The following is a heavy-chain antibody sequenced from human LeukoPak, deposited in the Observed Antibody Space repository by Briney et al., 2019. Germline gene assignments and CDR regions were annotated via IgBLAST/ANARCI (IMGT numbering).Heavy chain of an antibody. CDR2: IYYSGST. CDR1: GGSISSYY. J-gene: IGHJ5*02. Sequence: SETLSLTCSVSGGSISSYYWSWIRQPPGKGLEWIGYIYYSGSTNYNPSLKSRVTISVDTSKNQFSLRLSSVTAADTAVYYCARDRLQLQSWGQGTLVTVSS. D-gene: IGHD1-1*01. CDR3: ARDRLQLQS. V-gene: IGHV4-59*01.